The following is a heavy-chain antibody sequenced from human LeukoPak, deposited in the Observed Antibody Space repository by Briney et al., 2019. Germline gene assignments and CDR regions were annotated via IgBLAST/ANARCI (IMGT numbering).Heavy chain of an antibody. D-gene: IGHD5/OR15-5a*01. CDR2: ISYDGSSK. Sequence: VGALRLSCAPSGFTFSSYGIHWGRQAPRGRLEWVSVISYDGSSKYYADPVKGRFTISRDNSKNTLYLQMNRLRAEDTAVYYCPNVSPPFDYWPQGTLVSVSS. CDR3: PNVSPPFDY. V-gene: IGHV3-30*18. CDR1: GFTFSSYG. J-gene: IGHJ4*02.